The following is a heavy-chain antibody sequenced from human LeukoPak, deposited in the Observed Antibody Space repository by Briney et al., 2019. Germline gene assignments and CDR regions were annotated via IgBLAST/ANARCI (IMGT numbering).Heavy chain of an antibody. CDR1: GFTFSSYA. CDR3: AKCDKQDYYDSSGYYYEIFDY. Sequence: GGSLRLSCAASGFTFSSYAMSWVRQAPGKGLEWVSAISGSGGSTYYADSVKGRFTISRDNSKNTLYLQMNSLRAEDTAVYYCAKCDKQDYYDSSGYYYEIFDYWGQGTLVTVSS. D-gene: IGHD3-22*01. V-gene: IGHV3-23*01. CDR2: ISGSGGST. J-gene: IGHJ4*02.